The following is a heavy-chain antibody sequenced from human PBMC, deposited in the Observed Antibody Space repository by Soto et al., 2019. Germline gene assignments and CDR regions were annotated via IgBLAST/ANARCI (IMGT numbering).Heavy chain of an antibody. CDR1: GDAISSGSYS. CDR2: IYYTGSA. CDR3: ASLESRGKLQY. J-gene: IGHJ4*02. Sequence: QVPLPVSGPGLVPPAATLSLPCTVSGDAISSGSYSWVWNRQPPGKGLEWIGFIYYTGSANYNASRRSRVTIAEETAKNQSALRLNSVTAADTAKDFRASLESRGKLQYWGQGSLVIVPT. V-gene: IGHV4-61*01. D-gene: IGHD1-1*01.